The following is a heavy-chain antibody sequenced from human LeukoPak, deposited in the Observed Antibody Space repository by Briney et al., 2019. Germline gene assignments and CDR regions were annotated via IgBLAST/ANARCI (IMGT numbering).Heavy chain of an antibody. Sequence: GGSLRLSCAASGFIFDDYAMHWVRQAPGKGLEWVSAISGSGGSTYYADSVKGRFTISRDNSKNTLYLQMNSLRAEDTAVYYCAKPTLRFLEWFQYYFDYWGQGTLVTVSS. J-gene: IGHJ4*02. CDR3: AKPTLRFLEWFQYYFDY. CDR2: ISGSGGST. CDR1: GFIFDDYA. V-gene: IGHV3-23*01. D-gene: IGHD3-3*01.